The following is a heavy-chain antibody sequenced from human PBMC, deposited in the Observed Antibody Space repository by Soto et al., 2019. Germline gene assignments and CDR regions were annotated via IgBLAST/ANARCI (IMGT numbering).Heavy chain of an antibody. D-gene: IGHD3-3*02. CDR2: TSHDGVT. CDR3: ASTQIAFYNWFDP. CDR1: SGSIDNVYW. V-gene: IGHV4-4*02. J-gene: IGHJ5*02. Sequence: SETLSLTCAASSGSIDNVYWWSWVRQSPGKGLEWIGETSHDGVTYYNPSLKSRVTISVDTSKNQFSLKLSSVTAADTAVYYCASTQIAFYNWFDPWGQGTLVTVSS.